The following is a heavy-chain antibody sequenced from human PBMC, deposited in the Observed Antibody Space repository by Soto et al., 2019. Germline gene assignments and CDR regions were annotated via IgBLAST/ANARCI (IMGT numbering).Heavy chain of an antibody. D-gene: IGHD3-22*01. V-gene: IGHV1-69*13. CDR1: GGTFSSYA. J-gene: IGHJ3*01. Sequence: ASVKVSCKASGGTFSSYAISWVRQAPGQGLEWMGGIIPIFGTANYAQKFQGRVTITADESTSTAYMELSSLRSEDTAVYYCARGATLQYYSDSSGYGSGAFDLWGQGTMVT. CDR3: ARGATLQYYSDSSGYGSGAFDL. CDR2: IIPIFGTA.